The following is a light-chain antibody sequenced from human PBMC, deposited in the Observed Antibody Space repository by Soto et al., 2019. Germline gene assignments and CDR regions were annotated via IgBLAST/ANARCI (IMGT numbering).Light chain of an antibody. J-gene: IGKJ1*01. CDR1: QSVSTN. V-gene: IGKV3-15*01. Sequence: VMTQSRATLSVSPCERAALSCRASQSVSTNLAWYQQKPGQPPRLLIYFASTRATAVPARFTAGGSGTEFTLTISSLQSDDLAVYYCQQYDKWPRTFGQGTKVDIK. CDR2: FAS. CDR3: QQYDKWPRT.